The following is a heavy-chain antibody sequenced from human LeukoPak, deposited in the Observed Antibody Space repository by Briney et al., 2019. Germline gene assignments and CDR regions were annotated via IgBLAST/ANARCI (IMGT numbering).Heavy chain of an antibody. Sequence: SETLSLTCTVSGGSVNKGPHYWGWIRQPPGKGLEWIGSILYSGNTYYNASLNSRVTISVDTSKNQFSLRLSSVTAADRAVYYCARHEGSYFDKSGYTFEYWGQGIVVTVSS. CDR3: ARHEGSYFDKSGYTFEY. V-gene: IGHV4-39*01. D-gene: IGHD3-22*01. J-gene: IGHJ4*02. CDR2: ILYSGNT. CDR1: GGSVNKGPHY.